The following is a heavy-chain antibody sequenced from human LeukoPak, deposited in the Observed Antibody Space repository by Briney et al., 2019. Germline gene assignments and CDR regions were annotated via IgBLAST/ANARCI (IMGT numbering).Heavy chain of an antibody. Sequence: ASVKVSCKASGYTFTSYGISWVRQAPGQGLEWMGWISAYNGNTNYAQKLQGRVIMTTDTSTSTAYMELRSLRSDDTAVYYCARVGTNYDFWSGYLYYYYYMDVWGKGTTVTVSS. D-gene: IGHD3-3*01. V-gene: IGHV1-18*01. CDR3: ARVGTNYDFWSGYLYYYYYMDV. J-gene: IGHJ6*03. CDR2: ISAYNGNT. CDR1: GYTFTSYG.